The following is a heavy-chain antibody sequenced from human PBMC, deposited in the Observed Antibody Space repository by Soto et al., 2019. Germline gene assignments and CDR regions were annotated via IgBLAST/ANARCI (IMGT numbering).Heavy chain of an antibody. Sequence: QVQLQESGPGLVKPSQTLSLTCTVSGGSISSDGYYWSWIRQHPGKGLEWIGYIYYSGSTYYNPSLKSRLTISVDTSKNQFSLKLSSVTAADTAVYYCAREYCSSTSCYRGVFDRITSTIRLYNWFDPWGQGTLVTVSS. J-gene: IGHJ5*02. CDR1: GGSISSDGYY. V-gene: IGHV4-31*03. CDR2: IYYSGST. D-gene: IGHD2-2*02. CDR3: AREYCSSTSCYRGVFDRITSTIRLYNWFDP.